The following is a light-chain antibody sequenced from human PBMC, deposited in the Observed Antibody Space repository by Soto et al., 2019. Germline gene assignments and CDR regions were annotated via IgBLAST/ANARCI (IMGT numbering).Light chain of an antibody. CDR3: QQYNNWPPTWT. CDR1: QSVSNN. CDR2: GAS. V-gene: IGKV3-15*01. Sequence: EIVMTKSPATLSLSPGESATLSCRASQSVSNNLAWYQQKPGQAPRLLIYGASTRATGFPARFSGSGSGTEFTLTISSLQSEDVAVYYCQQYNNWPPTWTFGQGTKVEI. J-gene: IGKJ1*01.